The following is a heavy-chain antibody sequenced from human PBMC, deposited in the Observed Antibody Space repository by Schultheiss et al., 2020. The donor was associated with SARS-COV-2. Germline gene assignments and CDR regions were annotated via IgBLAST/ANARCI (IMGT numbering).Heavy chain of an antibody. CDR2: INPSGGST. J-gene: IGHJ2*01. CDR1: GYTFTSYF. V-gene: IGHV1-46*01. Sequence: ASVKVSCKASGYTFTSYFLHWVRQAPGQGLEWMGIINPSGGSTNYAQKFQGRVTMTRDTSTNTVYMQLSSLRSEDTAVYYCAREGYYDSSGLDWYFDLWGRGTLVTVSS. CDR3: AREGYYDSSGLDWYFDL. D-gene: IGHD3-22*01.